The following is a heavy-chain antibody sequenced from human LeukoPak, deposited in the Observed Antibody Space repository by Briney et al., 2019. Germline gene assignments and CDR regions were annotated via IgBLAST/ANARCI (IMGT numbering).Heavy chain of an antibody. Sequence: PGGSLRLSCAASGFTFSSYWVSWVRQAPGKGLEWVANIKQDGSEKYYVDSVKGRFTISRDNAKNSLYLQMNSLRAEDTAVYYCARDSNYYGSGSYYNGFDYWGQGTLVTVSS. CDR2: IKQDGSEK. D-gene: IGHD3-10*01. J-gene: IGHJ4*02. CDR3: ARDSNYYGSGSYYNGFDY. CDR1: GFTFSSYW. V-gene: IGHV3-7*01.